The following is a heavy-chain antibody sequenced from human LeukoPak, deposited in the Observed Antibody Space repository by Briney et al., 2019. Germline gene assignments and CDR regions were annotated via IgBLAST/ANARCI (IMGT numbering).Heavy chain of an antibody. Sequence: RRASVKVSCKASGYTFTSYYMHWVRQAPGQGLEWMGIINPSGGSTSYAQKFQGRVTMTRDTSTSTVYMELSSLRSEDTAVYYCARDFPGQWLVRNFDYWGQGTLVTVSS. D-gene: IGHD6-19*01. V-gene: IGHV1-46*01. CDR1: GYTFTSYY. J-gene: IGHJ4*02. CDR3: ARDFPGQWLVRNFDY. CDR2: INPSGGST.